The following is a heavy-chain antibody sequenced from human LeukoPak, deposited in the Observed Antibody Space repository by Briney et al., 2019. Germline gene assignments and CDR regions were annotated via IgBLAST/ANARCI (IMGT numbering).Heavy chain of an antibody. V-gene: IGHV3-23*01. D-gene: IGHD6-19*01. J-gene: IGHJ4*02. Sequence: PGGSLRLSCAASGFTFSSYAMSWVRQAPGKGVEWVSAISGSGGSTYYADSVKGRFTISRDNSKNTLYLQMNSLRAEDTAVYYCAKVAAGYSSGWSGYFDYWGQGTLVTVSS. CDR2: ISGSGGST. CDR3: AKVAAGYSSGWSGYFDY. CDR1: GFTFSSYA.